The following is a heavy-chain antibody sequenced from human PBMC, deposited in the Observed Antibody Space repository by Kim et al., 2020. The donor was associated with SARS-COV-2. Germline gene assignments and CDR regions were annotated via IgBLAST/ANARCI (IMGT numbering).Heavy chain of an antibody. CDR2: IGTAGDT. Sequence: GGSLRLSCAASGFTFSSYDMHWVRQATGKGLEWVSAIGTAGDTHYPDSVKGRFTISRGSAKNSLYLQMNSLRAGDTAVYYCARGRCYYVFWIGYKVGEYWFDPLGQGPLLPLSS. D-gene: IGHD3-3*01. CDR3: ARGRCYYVFWIGYKVGEYWFDP. CDR1: GFTFSSYD. J-gene: IGHJ5*01. V-gene: IGHV3-13*01.